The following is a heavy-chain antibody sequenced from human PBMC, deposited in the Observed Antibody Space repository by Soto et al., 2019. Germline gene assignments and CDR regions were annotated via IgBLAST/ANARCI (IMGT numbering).Heavy chain of an antibody. Sequence: SETLSLTCSDSRGTITSGRSSWNWILRSPGKGLEWIAYIYHSGSTYYNPSLKSRVTISVDRSENQFSLKLTSVTAADTAVYYCVRESVASGPNYFDTWGPGNLVTVSA. D-gene: IGHD6-6*01. CDR3: VRESVASGPNYFDT. CDR1: RGTITSGRSS. J-gene: IGHJ5*02. CDR2: IYHSGST. V-gene: IGHV4-30-2*06.